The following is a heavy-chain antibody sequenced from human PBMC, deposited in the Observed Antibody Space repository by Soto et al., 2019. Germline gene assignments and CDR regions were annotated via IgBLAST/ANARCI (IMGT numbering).Heavy chain of an antibody. CDR3: ARDTGDGTFDF. V-gene: IGHV1-3*01. CDR1: GYTFSSYA. J-gene: IGHJ4*02. Sequence: ASVQVSFKASGYTFSSYAMHWLRQAPGQRLEWMGWINAGYGNTKSSQKFQDRVTISRDTSASTAYMELTSLRSEDTAVYYCARDTGDGTFDFWGQGTLVTVSS. D-gene: IGHD7-27*01. CDR2: INAGYGNT.